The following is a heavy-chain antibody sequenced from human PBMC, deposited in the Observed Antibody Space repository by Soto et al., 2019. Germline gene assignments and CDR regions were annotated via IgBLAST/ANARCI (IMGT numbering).Heavy chain of an antibody. V-gene: IGHV4-31*03. J-gene: IGHJ5*02. CDR3: ARDSPLYDRRAWWFDP. Sequence: SETLSLTCTVSVGSISSGGYYWSWIRQHPGKGLEWIGYIYYSGSTYYNPSLKSRVTISVDTSKNQFSLKLSSVTAADTAVYYCARDSPLYDRRAWWFDPWGQGTLVTVSS. CDR2: IYYSGST. CDR1: VGSISSGGYY. D-gene: IGHD3-3*01.